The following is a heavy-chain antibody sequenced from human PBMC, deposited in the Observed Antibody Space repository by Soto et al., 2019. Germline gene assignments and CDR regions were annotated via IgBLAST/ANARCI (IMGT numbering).Heavy chain of an antibody. D-gene: IGHD5-12*01. Sequence: QVQLVESGGGVVQPGRSLRLSCAASGFTFSSYAMHWVRQAPGKGLEWVAVISYDGSNKYYADSVKGRFTISRDNSKNTLYLQMNSLRAEDTAVYYCARDIVATIRQNAFDIWGQGTMVTVSS. CDR3: ARDIVATIRQNAFDI. J-gene: IGHJ3*02. V-gene: IGHV3-30-3*01. CDR1: GFTFSSYA. CDR2: ISYDGSNK.